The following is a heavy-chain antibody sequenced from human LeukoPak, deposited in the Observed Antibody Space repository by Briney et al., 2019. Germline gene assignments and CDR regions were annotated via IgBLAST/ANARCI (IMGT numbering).Heavy chain of an antibody. V-gene: IGHV3-33*08. J-gene: IGHJ4*02. Sequence: PGGSLRLSCAASGFTFSSYAMHWVRQAPGKGLEWVALIWYDGSNKYYADSVKGRLTISRDNSKNTLYLQTNSLRAEDTAVYYCAREGPRGNSQFDYWGQGTLVTVSS. CDR2: IWYDGSNK. CDR3: AREGPRGNSQFDY. CDR1: GFTFSSYA. D-gene: IGHD2/OR15-2a*01.